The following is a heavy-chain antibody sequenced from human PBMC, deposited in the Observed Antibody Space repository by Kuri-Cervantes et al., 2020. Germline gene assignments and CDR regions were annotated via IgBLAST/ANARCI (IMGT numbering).Heavy chain of an antibody. Sequence: GGSLRLSCATSGFTFSDYYVSWIRQAPGKGLEWVSYISSSGYIYYADSVKGRFTISRDNAKNSLYLQMNSLRAEDTAVYYCARDSLIDVYDILTGYSQKTFDYWGQGTLVTVSS. CDR2: ISSSGYI. CDR1: GFTFSDYY. CDR3: ARDSLIDVYDILTGYSQKTFDY. D-gene: IGHD3-9*01. V-gene: IGHV3-69-1*01. J-gene: IGHJ4*02.